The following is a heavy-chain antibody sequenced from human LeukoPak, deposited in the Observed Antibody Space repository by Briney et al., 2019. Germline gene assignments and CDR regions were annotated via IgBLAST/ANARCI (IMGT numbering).Heavy chain of an antibody. CDR1: GGSISSSSYY. CDR2: IYYSGST. J-gene: IGHJ5*02. Sequence: SETLSLTCTVSGGSISSSSYYWGWIRQPPGKGLEWIGSIYYSGSTYYNPSLKSRVTISVDTSKNQFSLKLSSVTAVDTAVYYCARSIAARYQWFDPWGQGTLVTVSS. V-gene: IGHV4-39*01. CDR3: ARSIAARYQWFDP. D-gene: IGHD6-6*01.